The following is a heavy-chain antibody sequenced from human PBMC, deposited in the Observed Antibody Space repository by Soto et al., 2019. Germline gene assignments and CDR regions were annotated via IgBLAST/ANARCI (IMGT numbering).Heavy chain of an antibody. CDR3: AKDLEQAASGSGSYWPRYYYYYGMDV. CDR1: GFTFSSYG. D-gene: IGHD3-10*01. J-gene: IGHJ6*02. CDR2: ISYDGSNK. Sequence: QVQLVESGGGVVQPGRSLRLSCAASGFTFSSYGMHWVRQAPGKGLEWVAVISYDGSNKYYAESVKGRFTISRDNSKNTLYLQMNSLRAEDTAVYYCAKDLEQAASGSGSYWPRYYYYYGMDVWGQGTTVPVSS. V-gene: IGHV3-30*18.